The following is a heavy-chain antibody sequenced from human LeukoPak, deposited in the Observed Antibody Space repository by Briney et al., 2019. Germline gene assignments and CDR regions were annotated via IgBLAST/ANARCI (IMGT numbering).Heavy chain of an antibody. CDR3: ASEANNYYYDSSGYIFDY. D-gene: IGHD3-22*01. CDR1: GGTFISYA. Sequence: SVKVSCKASGGTFISYAISWVRQASGQGLEWMGRIIPIFGTANYAQKFQGRDTITTDESTSTAYMELSSLRSEDTAVYHCASEANNYYYDSSGYIFDYWGQGTLVTVSS. J-gene: IGHJ4*02. V-gene: IGHV1-69*05. CDR2: IIPIFGTA.